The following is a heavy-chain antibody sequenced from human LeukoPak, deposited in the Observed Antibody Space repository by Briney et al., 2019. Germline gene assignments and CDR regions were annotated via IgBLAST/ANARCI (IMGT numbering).Heavy chain of an antibody. V-gene: IGHV4-39*07. CDR3: ARESQQQLVWRGWFDP. CDR2: IYYSGST. CDR1: GGSISSSRYY. D-gene: IGHD6-13*01. Sequence: SETLSLTCTVSGGSISSSRYYWGWIRQPPGKGLEWIGSIYYSGSTYYNPSLKSRVTMSVDTSKNQFSLKLSSVTAADTAVYYCARESQQQLVWRGWFDPWGQGTLVTVSS. J-gene: IGHJ5*02.